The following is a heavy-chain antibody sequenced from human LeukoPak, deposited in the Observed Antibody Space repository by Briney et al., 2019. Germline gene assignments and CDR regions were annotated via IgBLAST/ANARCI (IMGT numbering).Heavy chain of an antibody. J-gene: IGHJ4*02. Sequence: PGGSLRLSCAASGXTFSSYGMHWVRQAPGKGLEWVAVISYDGSNKGYADSVKGRFTLSRDNSKNTLYLHMNSLRAEDTAVYYCAKHSRSLPYCFDFWGRGTLVTVSS. D-gene: IGHD2-21*01. V-gene: IGHV3-30*18. CDR3: AKHSRSLPYCFDF. CDR2: ISYDGSNK. CDR1: GXTFSSYG.